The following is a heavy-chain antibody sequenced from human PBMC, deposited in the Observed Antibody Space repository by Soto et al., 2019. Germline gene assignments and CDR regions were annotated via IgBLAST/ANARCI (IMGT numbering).Heavy chain of an antibody. Sequence: QVQLVESGGGVVQPGGSLRLSCEGSGFPFRSYGIQWVRQAPGKGLEWLGLIWNDGSHAYYADSVKGRFTISRDNSKNTVFLQVSNLRAEDTDVYFCARDQTDSGGYSDSWGQGTLVTVSS. D-gene: IGHD2-15*01. CDR2: IWNDGSHA. V-gene: IGHV3-33*01. CDR3: ARDQTDSGGYSDS. J-gene: IGHJ4*02. CDR1: GFPFRSYG.